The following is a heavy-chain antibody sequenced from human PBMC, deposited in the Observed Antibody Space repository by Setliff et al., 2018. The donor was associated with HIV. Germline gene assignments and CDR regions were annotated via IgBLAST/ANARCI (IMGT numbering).Heavy chain of an antibody. CDR3: ARVGYHGSGRYSFDY. Sequence: SETLSLTCTVSGDSITSGTYYWSWIRQPAGMRLEWIGHISTSGTTNYNPSLKSRVTISADTSKNQFSLNLSSVTAAETAVYYCARVGYHGSGRYSFDYWGQGTLVTVSS. D-gene: IGHD3-10*01. CDR2: ISTSGTT. CDR1: GDSITSGTYY. J-gene: IGHJ4*02. V-gene: IGHV4-61*09.